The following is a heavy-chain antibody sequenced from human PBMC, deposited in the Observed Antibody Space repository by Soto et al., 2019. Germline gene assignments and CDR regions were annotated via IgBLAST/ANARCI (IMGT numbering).Heavy chain of an antibody. Sequence: SQTLSLTWTVSCGSISSYYWLRIRQPPGKGLEWIGYIYYSGSTNYNPSLKSRVTISVDTSKNQFSLKLSSVTAADTAVYYCARHGRYSSGFDYWGQGTLVTVSS. J-gene: IGHJ4*02. D-gene: IGHD6-19*01. CDR1: CGSISSYY. V-gene: IGHV4-59*08. CDR2: IYYSGST. CDR3: ARHGRYSSGFDY.